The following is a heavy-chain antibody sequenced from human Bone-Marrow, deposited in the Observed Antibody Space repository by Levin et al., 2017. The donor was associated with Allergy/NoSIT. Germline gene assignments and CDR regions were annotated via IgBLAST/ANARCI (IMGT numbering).Heavy chain of an antibody. CDR1: GFIFSDFS. D-gene: IGHD6-13*01. Sequence: GESLKISCAASGFIFSDFSMNWVRQAPGKGLEWVASISTGSHYIHYADSMRGRFTISRDNAKNSLYLQMTGLSPDDAAVYYCTRDSYSSSNFDLWGQGTLVTVSS. CDR3: TRDSYSSSNFDL. CDR2: ISTGSHYI. J-gene: IGHJ4*02. V-gene: IGHV3-21*01.